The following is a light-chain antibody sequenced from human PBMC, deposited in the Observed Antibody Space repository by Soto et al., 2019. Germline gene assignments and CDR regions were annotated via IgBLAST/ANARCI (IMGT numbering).Light chain of an antibody. V-gene: IGLV2-14*03. CDR1: SSDVGGYNY. J-gene: IGLJ2*01. CDR2: DVS. CDR3: TSYSSNFTLEI. Sequence: QSVLTQPASVSGSPGQSITISCTGTSSDVGGYNYVSWYQQHPGKAPKLMIYDVSNRPSGVSNRFSGSKSGNTASLTISGLQAEDEADYYCTSYSSNFTLEIFGGGTQLTVL.